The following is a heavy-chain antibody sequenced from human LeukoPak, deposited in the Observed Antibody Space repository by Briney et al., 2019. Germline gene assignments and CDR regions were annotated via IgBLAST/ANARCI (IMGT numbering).Heavy chain of an antibody. CDR3: VRVKGTYFDF. CDR2: ISASGSNI. V-gene: IGHV3-48*01. D-gene: IGHD1-1*01. CDR1: GFPFSSYS. J-gene: IGHJ4*02. Sequence: GGSLRLPCAASGFPFSSYSMNWVRQAPGKGLEWVSYISASGSNIYYLDSVKGRFTVSRDNAMNSLFLQMDRPRAEDTAVYYCVRVKGTYFDFWGQGTLVTVSS.